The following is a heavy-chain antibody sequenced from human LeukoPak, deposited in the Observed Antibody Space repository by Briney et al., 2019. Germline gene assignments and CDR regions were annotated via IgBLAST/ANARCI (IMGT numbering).Heavy chain of an antibody. CDR2: IYYSGST. CDR1: GGSISSYY. Sequence: SETLSLTCTVPGGSISSYYWSWIRQPPGKGLEWIGYIYYSGSTNYNPSLKSRVTISVDTSKNQFSLKLSSVTAADTAVYYCARDRSYGYGNFDYWGQGTLVTVSS. J-gene: IGHJ4*02. CDR3: ARDRSYGYGNFDY. D-gene: IGHD5-18*01. V-gene: IGHV4-59*01.